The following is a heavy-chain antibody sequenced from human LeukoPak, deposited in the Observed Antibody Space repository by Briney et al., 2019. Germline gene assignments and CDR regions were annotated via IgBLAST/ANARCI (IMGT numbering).Heavy chain of an antibody. Sequence: PSETLSLPCTVSGGSISSGDYYWRWIRQPPGKGLEWIGYIYYSGSTYYNPSLKSRVTISVDTSKNQFSLKLSSVTAADTAVYYCARAGGSYGSDDAFDIWGQGIMVTVSS. CDR2: IYYSGST. CDR3: ARAGGSYGSDDAFDI. J-gene: IGHJ3*02. CDR1: GGSISSGDYY. V-gene: IGHV4-30-4*08. D-gene: IGHD1-26*01.